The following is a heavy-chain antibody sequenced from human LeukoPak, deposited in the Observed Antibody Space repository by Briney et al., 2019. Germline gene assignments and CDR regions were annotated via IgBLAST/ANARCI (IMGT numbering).Heavy chain of an antibody. CDR1: GFTFSSYD. CDR3: AKERTTNYDFWSGYYFDY. D-gene: IGHD3-3*01. Sequence: GGSLRLSCAASGFTFSSYDIHWVRQATGKGLEWVSGIGTAGEIYHPGSVKGRFTISRENAKNSLYLQMNSLRAGDTAVYYCAKERTTNYDFWSGYYFDYWGQGTLVTVSS. V-gene: IGHV3-13*01. CDR2: IGTAGEI. J-gene: IGHJ4*02.